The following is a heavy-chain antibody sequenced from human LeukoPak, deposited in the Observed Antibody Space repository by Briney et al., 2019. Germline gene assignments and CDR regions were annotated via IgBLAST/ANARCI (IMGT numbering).Heavy chain of an antibody. J-gene: IGHJ6*03. CDR2: IYYSGST. D-gene: IGHD4-23*01. CDR3: ARLSFHGGNSYYYYYYMDI. Sequence: SETLSLTCTVSGGSISSNSYYWGWIRQPPGKGLEWIGSIYYSGSTYYKPSLKSRVTISVDTSKKHFSLQLTAVTAAHTAVYYCARLSFHGGNSYYYYYYMDIWGKGTTVTISS. CDR1: GGSISSNSYY. V-gene: IGHV4-39*02.